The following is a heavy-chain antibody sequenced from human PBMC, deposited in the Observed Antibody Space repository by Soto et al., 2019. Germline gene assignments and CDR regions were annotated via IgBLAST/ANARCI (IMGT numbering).Heavy chain of an antibody. J-gene: IGHJ3*02. Sequence: ASVKVSCKASGGTFSSYAISWVRQAPGQGLEWMGGIIPIFGTANYAQKFQGRVTITADESTSTAYMELSSLRSEDTAVYYCSRDASGYDSSGYAFDIWGQGTMVTVSS. V-gene: IGHV1-69*13. D-gene: IGHD3-22*01. CDR1: GGTFSSYA. CDR2: IIPIFGTA. CDR3: SRDASGYDSSGYAFDI.